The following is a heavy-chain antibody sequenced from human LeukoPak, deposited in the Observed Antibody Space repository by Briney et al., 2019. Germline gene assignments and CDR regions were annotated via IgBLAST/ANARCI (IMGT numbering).Heavy chain of an antibody. J-gene: IGHJ4*02. Sequence: PGGSLRLSCAASGYTFTSYYMHWVRQAPGQGLEWMGIINPSGGSTGYAQKFQGRVTMTRDTSTSTVYMELSSLRSEDTAVYYCARDRYSGSYFSELFFDYWGQGTLVTVSS. V-gene: IGHV1-46*01. CDR3: ARDRYSGSYFSELFFDY. CDR1: GYTFTSYY. D-gene: IGHD1-26*01. CDR2: INPSGGST.